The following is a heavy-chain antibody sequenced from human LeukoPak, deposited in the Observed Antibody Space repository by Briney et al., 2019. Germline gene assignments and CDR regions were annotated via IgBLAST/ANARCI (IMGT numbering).Heavy chain of an antibody. Sequence: QTGGSLRLSCAASGFTFSNYGMNWVRQAPGKGLEWLSYISSDSSSLSYADFVRGRFTISRDNAKNSLYLQMNSLRDEDTAVYYCARRYSSGWSVFDYWGQGTLVTVSS. CDR2: ISSDSSSL. V-gene: IGHV3-48*02. CDR3: ARRYSSGWSVFDY. J-gene: IGHJ4*02. D-gene: IGHD6-19*01. CDR1: GFTFSNYG.